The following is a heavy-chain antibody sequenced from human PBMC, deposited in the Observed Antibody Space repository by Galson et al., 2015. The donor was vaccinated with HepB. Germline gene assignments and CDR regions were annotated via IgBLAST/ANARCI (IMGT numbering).Heavy chain of an antibody. CDR2: ITGSGGST. CDR3: ARAERAGGSYY. V-gene: IGHV3-23*01. CDR1: GFTFSTYA. D-gene: IGHD3-16*01. Sequence: SLRLSCAASGFTFSTYAMTWVRQAPGKGLEWVSVITGSGGSTYFADSAKGRFTISRDNSKNTLYLQMNSLRAEDTAVYYCARAERAGGSYYWGQGTLVTVSS. J-gene: IGHJ4*02.